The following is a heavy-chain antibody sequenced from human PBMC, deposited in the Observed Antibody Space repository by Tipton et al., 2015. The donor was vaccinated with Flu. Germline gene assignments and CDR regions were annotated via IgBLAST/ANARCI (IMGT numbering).Heavy chain of an antibody. J-gene: IGHJ6*02. CDR1: GGSISSGGAY. D-gene: IGHD3-16*01. V-gene: IGHV4-31*03. Sequence: LSLTCTVSGGSISSGGAYWTWIRQVPGKGLEWIGGIYYSGSTYYNPSLESRVTISVDTSQNQFSLNLKSVTAADTAVYYCARDQGFGGGLTYDYYAMDVWGQGTTVTVSS. CDR3: ARDQGFGGGLTYDYYAMDV. CDR2: IYYSGST.